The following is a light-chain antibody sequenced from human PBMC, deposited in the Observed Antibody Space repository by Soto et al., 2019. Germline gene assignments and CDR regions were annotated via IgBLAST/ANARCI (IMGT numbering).Light chain of an antibody. V-gene: IGKV1-5*01. Sequence: DIPMTQSPSTLSASVGDRVTITCRASQSISSWLAWYQQKPGKAPKLLIYDASSLESGVPSRFSGSGSGREFTLTISSLQPDDFATYYCQQYNSYALTFGGGTKVEIK. CDR1: QSISSW. CDR2: DAS. CDR3: QQYNSYALT. J-gene: IGKJ4*01.